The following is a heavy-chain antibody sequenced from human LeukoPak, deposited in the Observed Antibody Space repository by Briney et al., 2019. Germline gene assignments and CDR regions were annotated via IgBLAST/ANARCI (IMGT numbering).Heavy chain of an antibody. V-gene: IGHV3-7*01. D-gene: IGHD3-22*01. CDR3: ARENSYDSSGYPFDY. CDR2: IKHDESEK. Sequence: GGSLRLSCAASGFTFSSFWMRWVRQAPGKGQGWVANIKHDESEKYYVYSVKGRFTNSRDNAKNSLYLQMNSPGAEDTAVYYCARENSYDSSGYPFDYWGQGTLVTVSS. J-gene: IGHJ4*02. CDR1: GFTFSSFW.